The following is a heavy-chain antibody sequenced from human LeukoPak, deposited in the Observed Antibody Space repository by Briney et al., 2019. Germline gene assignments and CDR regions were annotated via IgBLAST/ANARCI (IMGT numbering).Heavy chain of an antibody. D-gene: IGHD3-10*01. CDR1: GFTFSSYG. CDR3: AKDPGLTMVRGVSDY. J-gene: IGHJ4*02. Sequence: GGSLRLSCAASGFTFSSYGMHWVRQAPGKGLEWVAFIRYDGSNKYYADSVKGRFTISRDNSKNTLYLQMNSLRAEDTAVYYCAKDPGLTMVRGVSDYWGQGTLVTVPS. CDR2: IRYDGSNK. V-gene: IGHV3-30*02.